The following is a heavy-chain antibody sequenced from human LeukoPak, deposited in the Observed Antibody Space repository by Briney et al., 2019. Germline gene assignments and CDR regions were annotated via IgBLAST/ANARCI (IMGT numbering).Heavy chain of an antibody. Sequence: PSQTLSLTCTVSGDSISSGDHYWSWIRQPPGKGLEWIGYIHYSGSTYYNPSLKSRVIISVDMSKNQFSLSLNSLTAADSAVYYCASAAADNNSWYYFDYWGQGTLVTVSS. V-gene: IGHV4-30-4*01. CDR3: ASAAADNNSWYYFDY. D-gene: IGHD2/OR15-2a*01. J-gene: IGHJ4*02. CDR1: GDSISSGDHY. CDR2: IHYSGST.